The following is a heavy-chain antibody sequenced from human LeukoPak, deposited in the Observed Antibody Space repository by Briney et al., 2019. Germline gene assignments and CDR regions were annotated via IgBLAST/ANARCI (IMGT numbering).Heavy chain of an antibody. J-gene: IGHJ6*02. Sequence: ASVKVSCKVSGYTLTELSMHWVRQAPGKGLERMGGFDPEDGETIYAQKFQGRVTMTEDTSTDTAYMELSSLRSEDTAVYYCAAAIVVVPAAIGNGMDVWGQGTTVTVSS. CDR1: GYTLTELS. V-gene: IGHV1-24*01. D-gene: IGHD2-2*01. CDR3: AAAIVVVPAAIGNGMDV. CDR2: FDPEDGET.